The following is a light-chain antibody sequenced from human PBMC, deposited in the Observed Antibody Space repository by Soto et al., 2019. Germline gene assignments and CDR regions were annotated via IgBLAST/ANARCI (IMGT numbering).Light chain of an antibody. CDR3: QQYNSWPIT. J-gene: IGKJ5*01. CDR2: GAS. Sequence: EIVMTQSPATLSVSPLEIATLSCRASQNINSDLAWYVQKPGQAPRRVIYGASTWGTDVPPRFTGSGSGTEFTLTISGLQSEDFAVYYCQQYNSWPITFGQGTRLEIK. CDR1: QNINSD. V-gene: IGKV3D-15*01.